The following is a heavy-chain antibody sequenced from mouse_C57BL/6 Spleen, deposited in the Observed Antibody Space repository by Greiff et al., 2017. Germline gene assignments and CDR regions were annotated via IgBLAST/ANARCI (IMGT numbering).Heavy chain of an antibody. CDR3: ARSWDYYFDY. CDR1: GYTFTSYW. J-gene: IGHJ2*01. D-gene: IGHD4-1*01. V-gene: IGHV1-64*01. Sequence: QVQLQQPGAELVKPGASVKLSCKASGYTFTSYWMHWVKQRPGQGLEWIGMIHPNSGSTNYNEKFKSKTTLTVDKSSSTAYMQLSSLTSEDSAVYYCARSWDYYFDYWGQGTTLTVSS. CDR2: IHPNSGST.